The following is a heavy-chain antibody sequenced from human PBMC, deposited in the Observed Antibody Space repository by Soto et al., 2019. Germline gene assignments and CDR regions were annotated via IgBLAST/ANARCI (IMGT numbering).Heavy chain of an antibody. Sequence: SETLSLTCTVSGVSVSGYYWSWIRQPPGKGLEWIGDFYSSGSPHHNPSLKNRVSISEDRSKNEFSLKLSSVTAADTAIYYCAREFYYDSSGIGFDSWGQGTLVTVS. J-gene: IGHJ4*02. CDR2: FYSSGSP. CDR3: AREFYYDSSGIGFDS. CDR1: GVSVSGYY. V-gene: IGHV4-59*02. D-gene: IGHD3-22*01.